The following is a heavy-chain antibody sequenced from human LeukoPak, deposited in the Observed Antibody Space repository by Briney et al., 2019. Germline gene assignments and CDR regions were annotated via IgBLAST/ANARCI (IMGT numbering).Heavy chain of an antibody. Sequence: ASVKVSCKASGYTFTSYYMHWVRQAPGQGLEWMGIINPSGGSTSYAQKFQGRVTMTRDMSTSTVYMELSSLRSEDTAVYYCARGGGPEIRFLEWLGNYWGQGTLVTVSS. J-gene: IGHJ4*02. CDR2: INPSGGST. CDR1: GYTFTSYY. D-gene: IGHD3-3*01. V-gene: IGHV1-46*01. CDR3: ARGGGPEIRFLEWLGNY.